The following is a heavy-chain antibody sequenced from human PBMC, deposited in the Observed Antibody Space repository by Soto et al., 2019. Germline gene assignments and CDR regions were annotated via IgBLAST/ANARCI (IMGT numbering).Heavy chain of an antibody. CDR2: IDPSDSYT. D-gene: IGHD3-9*01. CDR3: AMGVYYDILTGYSQVDY. J-gene: IGHJ4*02. CDR1: GYSFTSYW. Sequence: PGESLKISCKGSGYSFTSYWISWVRQMPGKALEWMGRIDPSDSYTNYSPSFQGHVTISADKSISTAYLQWSSLKASDTAMYYCAMGVYYDILTGYSQVDYWGQGTLVTVSS. V-gene: IGHV5-10-1*01.